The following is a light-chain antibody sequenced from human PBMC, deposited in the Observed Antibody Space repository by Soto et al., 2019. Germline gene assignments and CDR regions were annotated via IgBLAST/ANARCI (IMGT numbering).Light chain of an antibody. V-gene: IGLV3-1*01. CDR3: QAWDSSTVV. CDR1: KLGHKY. Sequence: SSELTQPPSVSVSPGQTASVTCSGDKLGHKYVCWYQQKPGQSPVLVIYQDTKRPSGIPERFSGSNSGNTATLTISGTQTMDEADYYCQAWDSSTVVFGGGTKVTVL. CDR2: QDT. J-gene: IGLJ2*01.